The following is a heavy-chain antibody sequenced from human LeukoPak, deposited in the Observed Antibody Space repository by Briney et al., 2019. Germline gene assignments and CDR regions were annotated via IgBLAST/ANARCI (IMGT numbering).Heavy chain of an antibody. Sequence: SETLSLTCTVSGDSISGFHWSWIRQPPGKGLEWIGYIYYSGSTNYNPSLKSRVTISVDTSKNQFSLKLTSVTAADTAVYYCARDIGAYYGSGSNWFDPWGQGTLVTVSS. D-gene: IGHD3-10*01. CDR2: IYYSGST. CDR1: GDSISGFH. V-gene: IGHV4-59*01. J-gene: IGHJ5*02. CDR3: ARDIGAYYGSGSNWFDP.